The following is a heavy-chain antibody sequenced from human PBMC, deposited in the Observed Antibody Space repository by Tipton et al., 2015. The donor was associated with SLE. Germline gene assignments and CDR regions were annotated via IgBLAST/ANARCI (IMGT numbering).Heavy chain of an antibody. V-gene: IGHV4-61*02. D-gene: IGHD2-2*01. CDR1: GDSIRSGYYY. J-gene: IGHJ4*02. CDR3: ARHGDSLMPPDY. Sequence: LRLSCTVSGDSIRSGYYYWSWIRQPAGKGLEWIGRIYTSGSTHYNPSLKSRVTISVDTSNNQFSLKLTSVTAADTAVYYCARHGDSLMPPDYWGQGTLVTVSS. CDR2: IYTSGST.